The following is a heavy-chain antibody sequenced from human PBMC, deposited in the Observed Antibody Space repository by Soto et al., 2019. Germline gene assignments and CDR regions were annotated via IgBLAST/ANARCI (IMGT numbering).Heavy chain of an antibody. D-gene: IGHD6-13*01. V-gene: IGHV1-2*04. J-gene: IGHJ6*02. Sequence: QVQLVQSGAEVKKPGASVKVSCKASGYTFTGYYMHWVRQAPGQGLEWMGWINPNSGGTNYAQKSQGWVTMTRDTSISTAYMELSRLRSDDTAVYYCARDLNGAAAGTGYYYYGMDVWGQGTTVTVSS. CDR2: INPNSGGT. CDR3: ARDLNGAAAGTGYYYYGMDV. CDR1: GYTFTGYY.